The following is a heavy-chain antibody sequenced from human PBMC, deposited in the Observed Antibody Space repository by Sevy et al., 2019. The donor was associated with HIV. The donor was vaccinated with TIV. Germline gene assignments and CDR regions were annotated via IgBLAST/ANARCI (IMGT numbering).Heavy chain of an antibody. CDR1: AFTFSDFY. CDR2: ISGGGSNI. J-gene: IGHJ4*02. D-gene: IGHD6-13*01. CDR3: ARGGGVLSSAAADHFAF. V-gene: IGHV3-11*01. Sequence: GGSLRLSCAASAFTFSDFYMTWIRQAPGKGLECVSYISGGGSNIYYADSVKGRFTISRDNARNSLYLQMNSLRAEDTAVYYCARGGGVLSSAAADHFAFWGQGTLVTASS.